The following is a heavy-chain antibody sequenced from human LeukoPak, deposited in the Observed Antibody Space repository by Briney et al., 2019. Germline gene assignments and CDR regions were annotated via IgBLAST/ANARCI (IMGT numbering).Heavy chain of an antibody. J-gene: IGHJ4*02. Sequence: SQTLSLTCAVSGGSISSGGYSWSWIRQPPGKGLEWIGYIYHSGSTYYNPSLKSRVTISVDRSKNQFSLKLSSVTAADTAVYYCARGARRESYYMNYWGQGTLVTVSS. D-gene: IGHD1-26*01. V-gene: IGHV4-30-2*01. CDR2: IYHSGST. CDR1: GGSISSGGYS. CDR3: ARGARRESYYMNY.